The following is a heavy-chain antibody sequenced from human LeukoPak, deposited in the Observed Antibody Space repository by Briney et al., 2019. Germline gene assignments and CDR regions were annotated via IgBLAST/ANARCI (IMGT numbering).Heavy chain of an antibody. CDR2: IYHSGST. D-gene: IGHD6-13*01. CDR3: ARVRAAADTYYYYYMDV. Sequence: TSETLSLTCTVSGYSISSGNYWGWIRQPPGKGLEWIGYIYHSGSTYYNPSLKSRVTISVDTSKNQFSLRLSSVTAADTAVYYCARVRAAADTYYYYYMDVWGKGTTVTVSS. CDR1: GYSISSGNY. V-gene: IGHV4-38-2*02. J-gene: IGHJ6*03.